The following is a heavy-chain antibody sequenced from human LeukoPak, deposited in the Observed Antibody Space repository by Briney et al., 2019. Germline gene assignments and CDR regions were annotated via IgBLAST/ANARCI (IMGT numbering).Heavy chain of an antibody. V-gene: IGHV4-34*01. CDR3: ARGRRRDGYNPLSY. CDR2: INHSGST. D-gene: IGHD5-12*01. J-gene: IGHJ4*02. CDR1: GGSFSGYY. Sequence: PSETLSLTCAVYGGSFSGYYWSWIRQPPGKGLEWIGEINHSGSTNYNPSLKSRVTISVDTSKNQFSLKLSSVTAADTAVYYCARGRRRDGYNPLSYWGRGTLVTVSS.